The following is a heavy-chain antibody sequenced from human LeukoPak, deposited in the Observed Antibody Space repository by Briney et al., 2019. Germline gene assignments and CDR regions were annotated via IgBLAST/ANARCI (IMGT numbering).Heavy chain of an antibody. CDR3: ARSGSYEVGLVDY. Sequence: GASVKASSKASGYTFTGYYMHWVRQAPGQGLEWMGWINPNSGGTNYAQKFQGRVTMTRDTSISTAYMELSRLRSDDTAVYYCARSGSYEVGLVDYWGQGTLVTVSS. D-gene: IGHD1-26*01. CDR1: GYTFTGYY. J-gene: IGHJ4*02. V-gene: IGHV1-2*02. CDR2: INPNSGGT.